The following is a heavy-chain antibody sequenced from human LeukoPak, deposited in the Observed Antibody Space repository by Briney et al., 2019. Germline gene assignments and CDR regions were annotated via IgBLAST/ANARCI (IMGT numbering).Heavy chain of an antibody. D-gene: IGHD6-13*01. Sequence: PGGSLRLSCAASGFTFSSYWMSWVRQAPGKGLEWVANIKQDGSEKYYVDSVKGRFTISRDNAKNSLYLQMNSLRAEDTAVYYCARDQYSSSWYRGGDFDYWGQGTLVTVSS. CDR1: GFTFSSYW. CDR2: IKQDGSEK. J-gene: IGHJ4*02. V-gene: IGHV3-7*01. CDR3: ARDQYSSSWYRGGDFDY.